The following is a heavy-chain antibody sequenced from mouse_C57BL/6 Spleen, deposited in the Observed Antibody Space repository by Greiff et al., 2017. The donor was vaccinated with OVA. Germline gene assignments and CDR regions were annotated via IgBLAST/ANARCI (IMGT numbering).Heavy chain of an antibody. CDR3: SSRNFAWFAD. J-gene: IGHJ3*01. V-gene: IGHV1-85*01. CDR2: IYPRDGST. CDR1: GYTFTSYD. Sequence: QVQLQQSGPELVKPGASVKLSCKASGYTFTSYDINWVKQRPGQGLEWIGWIYPRDGSTKYNEKFKGKATLTGDTSSSTACMELPSLTSQDSAVYVVSSRNFAWFADWGQGTLVTVSA. D-gene: IGHD2-1*01.